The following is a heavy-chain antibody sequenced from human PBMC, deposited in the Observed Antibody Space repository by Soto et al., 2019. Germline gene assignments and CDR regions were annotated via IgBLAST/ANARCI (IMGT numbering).Heavy chain of an antibody. J-gene: IGHJ5*02. CDR2: IYYSGST. CDR1: GGSISSSSYY. CDR3: ASRYYYDSSGYT. D-gene: IGHD3-22*01. V-gene: IGHV4-39*01. Sequence: QLQLQESGPGLVKPSETLSLTCTVSGGSISSSSYYWGWIRQPPGKGLEWIGSIYYSGSTYYNPSLKSRVTISVDTSKNQFSLKLSSVTAADTAVYYCASRYYYDSSGYTWGQGTLVTVSS.